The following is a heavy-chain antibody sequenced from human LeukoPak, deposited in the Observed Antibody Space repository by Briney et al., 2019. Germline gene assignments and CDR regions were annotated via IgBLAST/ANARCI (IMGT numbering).Heavy chain of an antibody. V-gene: IGHV3-23*01. D-gene: IGHD3-22*01. Sequence: GGSLRLSCAASGFTFSSYAMSWVRQAPGKGLEWVSAISGSGGSTYYADSVKGRFTISRDNSKNTLYLQMNSLRAEDTAVYYCARDRSRAAYYYDSSGYYNWGQGTLVTVSS. CDR3: ARDRSRAAYYYDSSGYYN. J-gene: IGHJ4*02. CDR1: GFTFSSYA. CDR2: ISGSGGST.